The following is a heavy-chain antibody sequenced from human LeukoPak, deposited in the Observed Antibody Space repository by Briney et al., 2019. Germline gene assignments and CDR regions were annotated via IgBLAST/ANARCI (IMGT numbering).Heavy chain of an antibody. J-gene: IGHJ2*01. V-gene: IGHV3-23*01. CDR3: AKIGVIAQSYFDL. CDR1: EFSFSSHG. D-gene: IGHD3-10*01. CDR2: ISSSGGLT. Sequence: GGSLRLSCAASEFSFSSHGMSWVRQAPGKGPEWVSSISSSGGLTYYADSVKGRFTVSRDNSKNTLYLQMNSLRGEDTAVYYCAKIGVIAQSYFDLWGRGTLVTVSS.